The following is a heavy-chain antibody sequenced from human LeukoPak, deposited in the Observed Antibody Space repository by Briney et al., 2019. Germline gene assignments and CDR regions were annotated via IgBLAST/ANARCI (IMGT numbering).Heavy chain of an antibody. CDR3: AREEGESYGDWFDP. D-gene: IGHD4-17*01. CDR1: GGSFSGYY. J-gene: IGHJ5*02. Sequence: SETLSLTCAVYGGSFSGYYWSWIRQPPGKGLEWIGEINHSGSTNYNPSLKSRVTISVDTSKNQSSLKLSSVTAADTAVYYCAREEGESYGDWFDPWGQGTLVTVSS. CDR2: INHSGST. V-gene: IGHV4-34*01.